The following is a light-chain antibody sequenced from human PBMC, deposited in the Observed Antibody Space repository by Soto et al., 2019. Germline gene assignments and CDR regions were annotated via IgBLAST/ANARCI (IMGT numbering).Light chain of an antibody. V-gene: IGLV2-14*01. CDR2: GVY. J-gene: IGLJ1*01. CDR3: SSYTSGSTLPWV. CDR1: SSDVGGYNF. Sequence: QSALPQPPSASGSLGQSVTISCTGTSSDVGGYNFVSWHQHHPGKAPKLIIFGVYDRPSGISDRFSGSKSGNTASLTIFGLQVEDEAVYYCSSYTSGSTLPWVFGTGTKLTVL.